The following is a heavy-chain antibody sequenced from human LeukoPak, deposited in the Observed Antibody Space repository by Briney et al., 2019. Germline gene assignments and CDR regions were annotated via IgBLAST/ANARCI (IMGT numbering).Heavy chain of an antibody. V-gene: IGHV1-2*02. Sequence: ASVKLSCKASGYPFTGYYMHWVRQPPGQALEWMGWINPNSGRTNYAQKFQGRVTMTRDTSISPAYMELSRLGSDDTAVYYCARDWRTLTRKIVATIGDYWGQGTLVTVSS. CDR3: ARDWRTLTRKIVATIGDY. D-gene: IGHD5-12*01. CDR2: INPNSGRT. CDR1: GYPFTGYY. J-gene: IGHJ4*02.